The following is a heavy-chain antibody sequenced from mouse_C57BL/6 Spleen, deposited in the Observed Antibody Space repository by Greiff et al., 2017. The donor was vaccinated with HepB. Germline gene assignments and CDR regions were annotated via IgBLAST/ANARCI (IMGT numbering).Heavy chain of an antibody. CDR3: ARSPFGGGAMDY. Sequence: EVQLQQSGPVLVKPGASVKMSCKASGYTFTDYYMNWVKQSHGKSLEWIGVINPYNGGNSYNQKFKGKATLTVDNASSTAYMERNSLTSEDSAVYYCARSPFGGGAMDYWGQGTSVTVSS. J-gene: IGHJ4*01. CDR2: INPYNGGN. CDR1: GYTFTDYY. D-gene: IGHD3-1*01. V-gene: IGHV1-19*01.